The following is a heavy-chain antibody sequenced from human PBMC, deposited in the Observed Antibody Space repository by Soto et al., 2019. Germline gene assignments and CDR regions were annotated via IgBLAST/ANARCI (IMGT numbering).Heavy chain of an antibody. Sequence: QVQLQESGPGLVKPSETLSLTCTVSGGSISTYYWSWIRQPPGKGLEWIGYIYYSGSTNYNPSLKSRVTISVDTSKIQFSLKLSSVTAADTAVYYCARGGFCSGGSCYSHYYYSGMGVWGQGTTVTASS. CDR2: IYYSGST. CDR3: ARGGFCSGGSCYSHYYYSGMGV. J-gene: IGHJ6*02. D-gene: IGHD2-15*01. CDR1: GGSISTYY. V-gene: IGHV4-59*01.